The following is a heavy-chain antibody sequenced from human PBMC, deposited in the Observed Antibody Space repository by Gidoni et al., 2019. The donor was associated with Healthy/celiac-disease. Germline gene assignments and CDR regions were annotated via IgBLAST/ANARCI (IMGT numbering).Heavy chain of an antibody. D-gene: IGHD5-12*01. J-gene: IGHJ4*02. V-gene: IGHV3-30-3*01. CDR3: ASEAEMATKALDY. Sequence: KGLEWVAVISYDGSNKYYADSVKGRFTISRDNSKNTLYLQMNSLRAEDPAVYYCASEAEMATKALDYWGQGTLVTVSS. CDR2: ISYDGSNK.